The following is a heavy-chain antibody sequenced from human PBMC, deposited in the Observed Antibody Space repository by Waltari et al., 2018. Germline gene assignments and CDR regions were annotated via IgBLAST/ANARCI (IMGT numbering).Heavy chain of an antibody. J-gene: IGHJ3*02. D-gene: IGHD3-22*01. CDR2: INPNSGGT. CDR1: GQTFTGYY. Sequence: QEQLVQSGAEVKKPGASVKVSWKASGQTFTGYYMPLVRQAPGQGLEWMGWINPNSGGTNYAQKFQGRVTMTRDTSISTAYMELSRLRSDDTAVYYCARVFTMMYAFDIWGQGTMVTVSS. CDR3: ARVFTMMYAFDI. V-gene: IGHV1-2*02.